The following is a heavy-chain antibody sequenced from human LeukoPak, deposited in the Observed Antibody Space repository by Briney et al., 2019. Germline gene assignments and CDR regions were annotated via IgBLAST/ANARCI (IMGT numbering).Heavy chain of an antibody. J-gene: IGHJ5*02. CDR3: ARDGGAYGDFPEYNWFDP. D-gene: IGHD4-17*01. CDR2: ISGSGGST. Sequence: PGGSLRLSCAASGFTFSSYAMSWVRQAPGKGLEWVSAISGSGGSTYYADSVKGRFTISRDNSKNTLYLQMNSLRAEDTAVYYCARDGGAYGDFPEYNWFDPWGQGTLVTVSS. CDR1: GFTFSSYA. V-gene: IGHV3-23*01.